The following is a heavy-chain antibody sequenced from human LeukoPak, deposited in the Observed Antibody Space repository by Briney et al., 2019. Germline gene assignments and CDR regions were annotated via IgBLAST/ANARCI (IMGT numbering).Heavy chain of an antibody. CDR1: GFTFSSFS. CDR2: ISYDGSNK. CDR3: ARPREWLVLGYFQH. V-gene: IGHV3-30*04. D-gene: IGHD6-19*01. J-gene: IGHJ1*01. Sequence: GSLRLSCAASGFTFSSFSIHWVRQAPGKGLEGVAVISYDGSNKYYADSVKGRFTISRDNSKNTLYLQMNSLRPEDTAVYYCARPREWLVLGYFQHWGQGTLVTVSS.